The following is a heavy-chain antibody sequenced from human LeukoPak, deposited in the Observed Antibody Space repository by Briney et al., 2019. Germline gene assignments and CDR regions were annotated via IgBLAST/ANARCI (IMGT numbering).Heavy chain of an antibody. CDR1: GGSITSGGYY. CDR3: SRDAGCSDTTCFYDLDV. CDR2: IYYSGT. V-gene: IGHV4-31*03. Sequence: SETLSLTCTVSGGSITSGGYYWTWIRQHPGKGLEGFGYIYYSGTSYNPSLTSRASISGDTSKNQFSLNLTSVTAADTAESYCSRDAGCSDTTCFYDLDVWGKGTTVTVSS. J-gene: IGHJ6*03. D-gene: IGHD2-2*01.